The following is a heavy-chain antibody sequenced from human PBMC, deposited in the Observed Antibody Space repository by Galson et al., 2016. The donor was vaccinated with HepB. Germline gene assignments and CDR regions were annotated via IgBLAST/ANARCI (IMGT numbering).Heavy chain of an antibody. Sequence: SLRLSCAASGFSLSSYSMNWVRQAPGKGLEYVSSISSSSSYIYYPDSVKGRFTISRDNAKNYLYLQMNSLRAEDTAVYYCARDRGYCSSTRCYGVYYGMDVWGQGTTVTVSS. V-gene: IGHV3-21*01. CDR1: GFSLSSYS. CDR2: ISSSSSYI. J-gene: IGHJ6*02. D-gene: IGHD2-2*01. CDR3: ARDRGYCSSTRCYGVYYGMDV.